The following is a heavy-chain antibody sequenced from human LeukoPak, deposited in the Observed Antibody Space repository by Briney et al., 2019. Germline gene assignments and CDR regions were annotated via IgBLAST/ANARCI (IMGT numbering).Heavy chain of an antibody. CDR1: GGTFSSYA. D-gene: IGHD3-10*01. CDR2: IIPILGIA. CDR3: ARGRGGVRGASFNWFDP. J-gene: IGHJ5*02. Sequence: ASVKVSCKASGGTFSSYAISWERQAPGQGLEWMGGIIPILGIANYAQRFQGRVTITADKSTSTAYMELSSLRSEDTAVYYCARGRGGVRGASFNWFDPWGQGTLVTVSS. V-gene: IGHV1-69*10.